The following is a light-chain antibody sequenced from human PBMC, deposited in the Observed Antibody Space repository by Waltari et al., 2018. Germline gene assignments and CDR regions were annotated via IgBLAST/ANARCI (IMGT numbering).Light chain of an antibody. CDR1: TSDLGGYNY. J-gene: IGLJ3*02. Sequence: QSALTQPASVSGSPGQSITISCTGTTSDLGGYNYVSWYQQHPGKAPKLILYDVSSRPSGVSNRFSGSKSGNTASLTISGLQAEDEADYYCCSFTSTSTWVFGGRTKLTVL. V-gene: IGLV2-14*01. CDR2: DVS. CDR3: CSFTSTSTWV.